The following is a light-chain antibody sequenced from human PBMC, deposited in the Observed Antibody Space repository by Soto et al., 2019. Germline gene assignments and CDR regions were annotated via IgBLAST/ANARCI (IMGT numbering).Light chain of an antibody. V-gene: IGLV2-14*01. CDR2: AAS. J-gene: IGLJ2*01. CDR3: SSSTSTTTLL. CDR1: SSDIGDYNY. Sequence: QSVLTQPASVSGSPGQSITISCTGTSSDIGDYNYVSWYQHHPGNAPKLIIYAASNRPPGVSNRFSGSKSGNTASLTISGLQAEDEAEYCCSSSTSTTTLLFGGGTKLTVL.